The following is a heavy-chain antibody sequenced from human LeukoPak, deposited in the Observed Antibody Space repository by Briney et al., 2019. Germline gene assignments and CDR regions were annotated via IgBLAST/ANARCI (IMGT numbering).Heavy chain of an antibody. Sequence: GASVKVSCKASGYTFTGYYMYWVRPAPGQGLEWMGWINPNRGGTDYAQKFQGRVTMTRDTSISTDYMELRSLRYDDTAVYYCARVGASSGYCYFDYWGQGTLVTVSS. J-gene: IGHJ4*02. V-gene: IGHV1-2*02. CDR3: ARVGASSGYCYFDY. CDR1: GYTFTGYY. CDR2: INPNRGGT. D-gene: IGHD3-22*01.